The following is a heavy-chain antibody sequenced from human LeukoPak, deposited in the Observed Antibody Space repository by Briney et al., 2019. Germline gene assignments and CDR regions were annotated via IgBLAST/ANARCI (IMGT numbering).Heavy chain of an antibody. Sequence: GGSLRPSCATSGFTFSTYNMHWVRQAPGKGLEWLAVIWYDGSNKYYADSVKGRFTISRDNSKNMLYLQMNSLRTDDTAVYYCATNPSEGHWGQGTLVTVSS. J-gene: IGHJ4*02. V-gene: IGHV3-33*01. CDR1: GFTFSTYN. D-gene: IGHD2-8*01. CDR2: IWYDGSNK. CDR3: ATNPSEGH.